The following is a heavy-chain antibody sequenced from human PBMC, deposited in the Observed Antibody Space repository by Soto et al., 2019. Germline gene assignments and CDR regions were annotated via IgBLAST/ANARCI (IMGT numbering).Heavy chain of an antibody. CDR1: GYTFARSA. V-gene: IGHV1-3*01. J-gene: IGHJ4*02. D-gene: IGHD3-3*01. Sequence: QVQLVQSGADVKRPGASVKVSCKASGYTFARSAIHWLRQAPGHRPEWMGWINAGYGKTKYSQEYQGRLNLTGETSANVVYMELSSLTSGDTAVYYCGRDSESGGGADYDFWSGSLDHWGQGTPVTVST. CDR3: GRDSESGGGADYDFWSGSLDH. CDR2: INAGYGKT.